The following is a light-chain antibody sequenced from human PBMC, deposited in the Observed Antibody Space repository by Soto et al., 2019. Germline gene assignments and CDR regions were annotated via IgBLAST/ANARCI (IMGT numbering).Light chain of an antibody. CDR1: SSDVGGYNY. J-gene: IGLJ1*01. CDR3: TSYTIRGTYV. CDR2: EVS. V-gene: IGLV2-14*01. Sequence: QSALAQPASVSGSPGQSITISCTGTSSDVGGYNYVSWYQQHPGKAPKLIIYEVSDRPSGVSNRFSGSKSGNTASLTISGFKPEDEADYYCTSYTIRGTYVFXTGTKVTVL.